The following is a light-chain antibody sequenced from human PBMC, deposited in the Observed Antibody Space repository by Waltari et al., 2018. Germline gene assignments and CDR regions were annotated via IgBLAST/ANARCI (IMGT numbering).Light chain of an antibody. J-gene: IGKJ2*01. CDR1: QSLTKRY. V-gene: IGKV3-20*01. CDR2: GAS. Sequence: VLTQSPDTLSLSPGERATLSCRASQSLTKRYLAWYQQKPGQPPRLLIYGASSRAAGIPDRFSGSGSGTDFTLTISRLEPEDFAVYYCHQYGISVMYTFGQGTKLEIK. CDR3: HQYGISVMYT.